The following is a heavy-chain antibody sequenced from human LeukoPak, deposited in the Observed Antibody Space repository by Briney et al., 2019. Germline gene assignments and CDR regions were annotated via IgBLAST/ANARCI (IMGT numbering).Heavy chain of an antibody. V-gene: IGHV3-23*01. CDR3: ARGQTYYYDSSGYYFFDY. Sequence: GGSLRLSCAASGFTFSSYGMSWVRQAPGKGPEWVSAISGSGGSTHYADSVKGRFTISRDNSKNTLFLEMNSLRAEDTAVYYCARGQTYYYDSSGYYFFDYWGQGTLVTVSS. CDR1: GFTFSSYG. CDR2: ISGSGGST. J-gene: IGHJ4*02. D-gene: IGHD3-22*01.